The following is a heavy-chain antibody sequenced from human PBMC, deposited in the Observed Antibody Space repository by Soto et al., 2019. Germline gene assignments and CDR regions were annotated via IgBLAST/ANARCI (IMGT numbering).Heavy chain of an antibody. J-gene: IGHJ4*02. CDR3: AKSLITMIVVVTYYFDY. CDR1: GFTFSSYA. D-gene: IGHD3-22*01. Sequence: GGSLRLSCAASGFTFSSYAMSWVRQAPGKGLEWVSAISGSGGSTYYADSVKGRFTISRDNSKNTLYLQMNSLRAEDTAVYYCAKSLITMIVVVTYYFDYWGQGTLVTVSS. V-gene: IGHV3-23*01. CDR2: ISGSGGST.